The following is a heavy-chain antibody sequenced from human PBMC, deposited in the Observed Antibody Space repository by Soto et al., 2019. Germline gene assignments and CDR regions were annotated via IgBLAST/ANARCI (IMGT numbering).Heavy chain of an antibody. J-gene: IGHJ3*01. CDR1: GFTFRSYW. CDR2: IKTDGSEK. V-gene: IGHV3-7*02. CDR3: TSGHRSCWNVP. D-gene: IGHD6-19*01. Sequence: EVQLVESGGGLVQPGGSLRLSCAASGFTFRSYWMSWVRQAPGKGLEWVANIKTDGSEKSYVDSVKGRFTISRDNAQKSLYLQMNSLRADDTAVYYCTSGHRSCWNVPWGQGTMVTVSS.